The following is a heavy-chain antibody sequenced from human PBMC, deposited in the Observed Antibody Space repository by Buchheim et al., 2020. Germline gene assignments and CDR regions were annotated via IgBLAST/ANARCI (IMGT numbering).Heavy chain of an antibody. CDR1: GGSFSGYY. D-gene: IGHD3-9*01. J-gene: IGHJ6*02. Sequence: QVQLQQWGAGLLKPSETLSLTCAVYGGSFSGYYWSWIRQPPGKGLEWIGEINHSGSTNYNPSLKSRVTISVDTSKNQLSLKLSSVTAADTAVYYCARGRTYYDILTGYRGEYYYYYYGMDVWGQGTT. V-gene: IGHV4-34*01. CDR2: INHSGST. CDR3: ARGRTYYDILTGYRGEYYYYYYGMDV.